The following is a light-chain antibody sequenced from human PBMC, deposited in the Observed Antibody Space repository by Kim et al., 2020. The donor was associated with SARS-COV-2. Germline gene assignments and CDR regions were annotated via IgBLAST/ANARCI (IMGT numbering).Light chain of an antibody. V-gene: IGKV1-5*03. Sequence: DIQMTQSPSSLSASVGDRVIITCRASQTISDRLAWYQQKPGKGPKLLIYKASSLESGVPSRFSGSGSGTEFTLTNTSLQPDDFATYFCQQYRTYPRTFGQGTKVDIK. CDR2: KAS. CDR3: QQYRTYPRT. J-gene: IGKJ1*01. CDR1: QTISDR.